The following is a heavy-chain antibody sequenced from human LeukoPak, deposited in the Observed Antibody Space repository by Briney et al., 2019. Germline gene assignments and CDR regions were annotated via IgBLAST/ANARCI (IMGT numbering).Heavy chain of an antibody. D-gene: IGHD3-22*01. CDR1: GGSFSGYY. V-gene: IGHV4-34*03. CDR2: INHSGST. CDR3: RLDSIDYYSFDY. Sequence: SETLSLTCAVYGGSFSGYYWSWIRQPPGKGLEWIGGINHSGSTNYNPSLKSRVTISVDTSKNQFSLKLSSVTAADTAVYYCRLDSIDYYSFDYWGRGILVTVSS. J-gene: IGHJ4*02.